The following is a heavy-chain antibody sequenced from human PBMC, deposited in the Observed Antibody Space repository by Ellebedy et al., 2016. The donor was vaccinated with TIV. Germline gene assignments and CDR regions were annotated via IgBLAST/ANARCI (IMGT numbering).Heavy chain of an antibody. CDR1: GGSISSSRYY. CDR3: ARVGYSGYDWPY. Sequence: ESLKISCTVSGGSISSSRYYWGWIRQPPGKGLEWIGNIYYSGSTYYTPSLKSRVTISVDTSKNQFSLKMNSVTAADTAVYYCARVGYSGYDWPYWGQGTLVTVSS. V-gene: IGHV4-39*07. CDR2: IYYSGST. D-gene: IGHD5-12*01. J-gene: IGHJ4*02.